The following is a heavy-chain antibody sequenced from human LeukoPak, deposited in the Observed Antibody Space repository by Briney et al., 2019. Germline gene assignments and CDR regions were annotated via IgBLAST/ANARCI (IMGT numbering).Heavy chain of an antibody. CDR1: GYTFTSYA. CDR2: INAGNGNT. CDR3: ARRGHSGSYYTLDY. V-gene: IGHV1-3*01. D-gene: IGHD1-26*01. Sequence: ASVKASCKASGYTFTSYAVHWVRQAPGQRLEWMGWINAGNGNTKYSQKFQGRVTITRDTSASTAYMELSSLRSEDTAVYYCARRGHSGSYYTLDYWGQGTLVTVSS. J-gene: IGHJ4*02.